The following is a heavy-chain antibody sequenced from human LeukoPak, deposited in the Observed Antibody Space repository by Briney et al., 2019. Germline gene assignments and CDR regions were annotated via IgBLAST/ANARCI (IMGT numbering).Heavy chain of an antibody. J-gene: IGHJ3*02. Sequence: ASVKVSCKASGGTFSSYTISWVRQAPGQGLEWMGRIIPILGIVNYAQKFQGRVTITADKSTSTAYMELRSLRSEDTGVYSCARVRGAFDIWGEGTMVTVSS. CDR1: GGTFSSYT. CDR2: IIPILGIV. V-gene: IGHV1-69*02. CDR3: ARVRGAFDI.